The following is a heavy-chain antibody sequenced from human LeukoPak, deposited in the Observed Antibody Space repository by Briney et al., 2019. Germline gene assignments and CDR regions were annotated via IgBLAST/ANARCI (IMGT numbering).Heavy chain of an antibody. J-gene: IGHJ4*02. CDR3: ARQVVDTAMVNHFDY. V-gene: IGHV4-39*01. CDR2: IYYGGST. Sequence: SETLSLTCTVSGGSISSSSYYWGWIRQPPGKGLEWIGSIYYGGSTYYNPSLKSRVTISVDTSKNQFSLKLSSVTAADTAVYYCARQVVDTAMVNHFDYWGQGTLVTVSS. CDR1: GGSISSSSYY. D-gene: IGHD5-18*01.